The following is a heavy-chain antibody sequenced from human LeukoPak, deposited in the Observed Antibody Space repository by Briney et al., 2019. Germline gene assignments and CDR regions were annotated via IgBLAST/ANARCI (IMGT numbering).Heavy chain of an antibody. Sequence: SGPTLVNPTQTLTLTCTFSGFSLSTSGVGVGWIRQPPGKALERLALIYWDDDKRYSPSLKSRLTITKDTSKNQVVLTMTNMDPVDTATYYCAHRRSGGYDPFLRIAAAGTYFDYWGQGTLVTVSS. CDR3: AHRRSGGYDPFLRIAAAGTYFDY. V-gene: IGHV2-5*02. D-gene: IGHD6-13*01. CDR2: IYWDDDK. J-gene: IGHJ4*02. CDR1: GFSLSTSGVG.